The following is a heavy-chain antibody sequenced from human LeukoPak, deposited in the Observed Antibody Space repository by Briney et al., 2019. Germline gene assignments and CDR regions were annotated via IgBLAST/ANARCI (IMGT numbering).Heavy chain of an antibody. D-gene: IGHD3-10*01. V-gene: IGHV4-4*07. J-gene: IGHJ6*02. CDR1: GGSISSYY. CDR2: IYTSGST. Sequence: PSETLSLTCTVSGGSISSYYWSWIRQPAGKGLEWIGRIYTSGSTNYNPSLKSRVTMPVDTSKNQFSLKLSSVTAADTAVYYCARELLWFGTYYYGMDVWGQGTTVTVSS. CDR3: ARELLWFGTYYYGMDV.